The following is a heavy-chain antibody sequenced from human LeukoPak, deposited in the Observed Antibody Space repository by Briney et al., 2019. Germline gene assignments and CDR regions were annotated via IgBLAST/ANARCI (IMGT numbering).Heavy chain of an antibody. CDR2: ISSSSTI. Sequence: GGSLRLSCAASGFTFSSYSMNWVRQAPGKGLEWVSYISSSSTIYYADSVKGRFTISRDNAKNSLYLQMNSLRAEDTAFYYCARDPDTYGSINFDYWGQGTLVTVSS. CDR1: GFTFSSYS. CDR3: ARDPDTYGSINFDY. D-gene: IGHD3-10*01. J-gene: IGHJ4*02. V-gene: IGHV3-48*04.